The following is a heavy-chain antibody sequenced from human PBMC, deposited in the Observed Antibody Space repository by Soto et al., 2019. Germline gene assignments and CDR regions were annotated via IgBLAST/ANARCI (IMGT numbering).Heavy chain of an antibody. Sequence: SETLSLTCSVSGASVTSGDYYWNWIRQTPGTGLEWLGYMHDSGTTSYNPSLKSRVTITRDTSKNQFSLKLTSVSAADTAVYFCARGGLYDLWSGLFDWGQGIRVTVSS. D-gene: IGHD3-3*01. CDR3: ARGGLYDLWSGLFD. V-gene: IGHV4-30-4*01. CDR2: MHDSGTT. J-gene: IGHJ4*02. CDR1: GASVTSGDYY.